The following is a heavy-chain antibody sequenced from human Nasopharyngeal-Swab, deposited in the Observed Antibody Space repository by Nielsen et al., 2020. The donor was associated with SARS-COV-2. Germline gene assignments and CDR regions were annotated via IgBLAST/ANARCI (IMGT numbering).Heavy chain of an antibody. D-gene: IGHD2-2*01. CDR3: AKGKEAIVVVPGILNWFDP. Sequence: GGSLRLSCAASGFTFDDYAMHWVRQAPGKGLEWVSGISWNSGSIGYADSVKGRFTISRDNAKNSLYLQMNSLRAEDTALYYCAKGKEAIVVVPGILNWFDPWGQGTTVTVSS. CDR1: GFTFDDYA. V-gene: IGHV3-9*01. CDR2: ISWNSGSI. J-gene: IGHJ5*02.